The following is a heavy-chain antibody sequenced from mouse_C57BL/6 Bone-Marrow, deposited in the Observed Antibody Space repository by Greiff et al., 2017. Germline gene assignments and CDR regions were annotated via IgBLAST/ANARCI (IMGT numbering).Heavy chain of an antibody. Sequence: EVQGVESGGGLVQPKGSLKLSCAASGFSFTTYAMNWVRQAPGKGLEWVARIRSKSNNYATYYADSVKDRFTISRDDSESMLYLQMNNLKTEDTAMYYCVRHGRVYAMDYWGQGTSVTVSS. CDR3: VRHGRVYAMDY. CDR1: GFSFTTYA. D-gene: IGHD1-1*01. CDR2: IRSKSNNYAT. V-gene: IGHV10-1*01. J-gene: IGHJ4*01.